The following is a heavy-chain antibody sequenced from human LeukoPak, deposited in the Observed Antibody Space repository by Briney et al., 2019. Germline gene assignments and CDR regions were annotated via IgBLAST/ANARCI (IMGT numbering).Heavy chain of an antibody. CDR2: IYTSGST. D-gene: IGHD4-17*01. V-gene: IGHV4-61*02. CDR3: ARSRTTGGRGRVYYYYGMDV. Sequence: NPSQTLSLTCTVSGGSISSGGYYWSWIRQPAGKGLEWIGRIYTSGSTNYNPSLKSRVTISVDTSKNQFSLKLSSVTAADTAVYYCARSRTTGGRGRVYYYYGMDVWGQGTTVTVSS. CDR1: GGSISSGGYY. J-gene: IGHJ6*02.